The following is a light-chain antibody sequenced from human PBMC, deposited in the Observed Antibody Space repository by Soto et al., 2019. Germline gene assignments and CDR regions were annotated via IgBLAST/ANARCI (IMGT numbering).Light chain of an antibody. CDR2: GAS. Sequence: EIVMTQSPVTLSVSPGERATLSCRASQSVSSNLAWYQQKPGQAPWLLIYGASSRATGIPDRFSGSGSGTDFTLTISRLEPEDFAVYYCQQYGSSPWTFGQGTKVDIK. V-gene: IGKV3-20*01. CDR1: QSVSSN. CDR3: QQYGSSPWT. J-gene: IGKJ1*01.